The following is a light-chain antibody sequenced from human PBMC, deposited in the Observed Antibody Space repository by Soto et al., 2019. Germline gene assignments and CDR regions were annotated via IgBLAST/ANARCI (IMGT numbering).Light chain of an antibody. Sequence: DIQVTQSPSTLSASVGDRVTITCRASQSISGWLAWYQQKPGKAPNLLIYKASTLESGVPSRFSGSGSGTKFTLTISGLQPDDFATYYCQQNNNYGSWTFGQGTKVEIK. CDR2: KAS. V-gene: IGKV1-5*03. J-gene: IGKJ1*01. CDR3: QQNNNYGSWT. CDR1: QSISGW.